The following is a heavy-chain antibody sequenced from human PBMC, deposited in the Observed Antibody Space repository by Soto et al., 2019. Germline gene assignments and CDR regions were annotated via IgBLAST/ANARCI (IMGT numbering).Heavy chain of an antibody. V-gene: IGHV3-13*04. CDR3: ARGWLRRGYFDY. J-gene: IGHJ4*02. Sequence: EVQLVESGGGLVEPGGSLRLSCAASGFTFRSNDMHWVRQAPGKGLEWVSGIGTAGDTYYPDSVRGRLTISRENAKNSLYLQMKSLRAGDTAVYYCARGWLRRGYFDYWGQGTLVTVSS. D-gene: IGHD5-12*01. CDR2: IGTAGDT. CDR1: GFTFRSND.